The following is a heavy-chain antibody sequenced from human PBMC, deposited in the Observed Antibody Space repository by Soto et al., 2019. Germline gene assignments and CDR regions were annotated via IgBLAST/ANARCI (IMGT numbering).Heavy chain of an antibody. Sequence: SETLSITCIFSVASISSSYWSWIRQSPEMGLEWIGYVYYSGSTNYNPSLKSRVTISVGTSKNQFSLKLSSVTAADTALYYCARGYYDSSGQSNTFDIWGQGTMVTVSS. CDR2: VYYSGST. D-gene: IGHD3-22*01. V-gene: IGHV4-59*01. CDR1: VASISSSY. J-gene: IGHJ3*02. CDR3: ARGYYDSSGQSNTFDI.